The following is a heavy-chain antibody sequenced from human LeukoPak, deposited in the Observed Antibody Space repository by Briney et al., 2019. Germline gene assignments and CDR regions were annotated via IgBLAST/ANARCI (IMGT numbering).Heavy chain of an antibody. CDR3: ARELNPEDFYFDY. Sequence: GGSLRLSCAASGFTFSSYGMHWVRQAPGKGLEWVAVIWYDGSNKYYADSVKGRFTISRDNSKNTLYLQMNSLRAEDTAVYYCARELNPEDFYFDYWGQGTLVTVSS. CDR2: IWYDGSNK. V-gene: IGHV3-33*01. J-gene: IGHJ4*02. CDR1: GFTFSSYG.